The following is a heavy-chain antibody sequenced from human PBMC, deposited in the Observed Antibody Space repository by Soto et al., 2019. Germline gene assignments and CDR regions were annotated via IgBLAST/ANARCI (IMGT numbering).Heavy chain of an antibody. V-gene: IGHV3-30*03. CDR2: ISYDGSNK. D-gene: IGHD2-15*01. Sequence: ESGGGVVPPGRSLRLSCAASGFTFSSYGMHWVRQAPGKGLEWVAVISYDGSNKYYADSVKGRFTISRDNSKNTLYLQMNSLRAEDTAVYYCALGYCSGGSCYHSPWGQGTLVTVSS. CDR3: ALGYCSGGSCYHSP. J-gene: IGHJ4*02. CDR1: GFTFSSYG.